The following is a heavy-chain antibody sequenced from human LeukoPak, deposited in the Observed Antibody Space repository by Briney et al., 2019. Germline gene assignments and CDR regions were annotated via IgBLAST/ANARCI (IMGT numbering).Heavy chain of an antibody. CDR2: ITGGGGST. J-gene: IGHJ5*01. CDR3: AKDRPNFHENSGHYYRRDGDS. Sequence: SGGSLRLSCAASGFTFSSYAMSWVRQAPGKGLEWVSAITGGGGSTHYADSVKVRFTISRDNSKNTLYLQMNSLRVEDTAVYYCAKDRPNFHENSGHYYRRDGDSWGQGTLVTVSS. V-gene: IGHV3-23*01. CDR1: GFTFSSYA. D-gene: IGHD3-22*01.